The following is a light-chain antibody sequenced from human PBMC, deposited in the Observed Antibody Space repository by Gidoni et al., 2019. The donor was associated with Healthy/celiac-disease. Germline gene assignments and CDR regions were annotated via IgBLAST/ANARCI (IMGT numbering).Light chain of an antibody. J-gene: IGKJ1*01. CDR3: QQYNNWPGT. V-gene: IGKV3-15*01. CDR1: QSVSSN. CDR2: GAS. Sequence: EIVMTHSPATLSVSPGERATLSCRASQSVSSNLDWYQQKPGQAPRLLIYGASTRATGIPARFSGSGSGTEFTLTISSLQSENFAVYYCQQYNNWPGTFGQGTKVEIK.